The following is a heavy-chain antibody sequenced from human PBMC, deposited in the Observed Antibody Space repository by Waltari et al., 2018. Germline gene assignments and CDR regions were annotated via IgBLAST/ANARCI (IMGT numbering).Heavy chain of an antibody. Sequence: EVQLVESGGGLVQPGRSLRLSCAASEFTVSDNYMNWVRQAPGKGLEWVSVMYRGGSTYYADSVKGRFTISRDSSKNKVFLQMNTLRPEDTAVYFCARKYGSGWDQPIGAFDIWGQGTKVTVSS. V-gene: IGHV3-66*02. CDR2: MYRGGST. CDR3: ARKYGSGWDQPIGAFDI. D-gene: IGHD2-15*01. CDR1: EFTVSDNY. J-gene: IGHJ3*02.